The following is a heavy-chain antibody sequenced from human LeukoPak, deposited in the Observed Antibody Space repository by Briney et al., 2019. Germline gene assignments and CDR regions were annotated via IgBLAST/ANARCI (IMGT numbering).Heavy chain of an antibody. CDR2: IYTSGST. Sequence: PSDTLALTCTVSGRSISSYYWIWIRQPAGKGLEWIGRIYTSGSTNYNPSLKSRVTMSVDTSKNQFSLKLSSVTASDTAVYYCAREARSSYYMDVWGKGTTVTVSS. CDR1: GRSISSYY. CDR3: AREARSSYYMDV. D-gene: IGHD4-17*01. V-gene: IGHV4-4*07. J-gene: IGHJ6*03.